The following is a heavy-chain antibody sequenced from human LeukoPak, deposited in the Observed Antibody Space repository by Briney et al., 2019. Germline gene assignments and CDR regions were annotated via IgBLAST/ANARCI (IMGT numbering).Heavy chain of an antibody. CDR1: GGSISSGSHY. CDR2: IYTSGST. CDR3: ARAHYDSSGYYYRFDY. J-gene: IGHJ4*02. D-gene: IGHD3-22*01. V-gene: IGHV4-61*02. Sequence: SQTLSLTCTVSGGSISSGSHYWSWIRQPAGKGLEWIGRIYTSGSTNYNPSLKSRVTISVDTSKNQFSLKLSSVTAADTAVYYCARAHYDSSGYYYRFDYWGQGTLVTVSS.